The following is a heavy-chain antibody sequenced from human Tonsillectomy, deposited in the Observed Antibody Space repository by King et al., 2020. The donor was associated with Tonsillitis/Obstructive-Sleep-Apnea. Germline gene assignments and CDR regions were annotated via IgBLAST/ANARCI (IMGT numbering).Heavy chain of an antibody. D-gene: IGHD6-13*01. V-gene: IGHV3-30*18. CDR2: ISYDGSNK. CDR1: GFTFSSYG. CDR3: AKDRGSISWYPGDWFDP. J-gene: IGHJ5*02. Sequence: VQLVESGGGVVQPGRSLRLSCAASGFTFSSYGMHWVRQAPGKGLEWVAVISYDGSNKYYADSVKGRFTISRDNSKNTLYLQMNSLRAEDTAVYYCAKDRGSISWYPGDWFDPWGQGTLVTVSS.